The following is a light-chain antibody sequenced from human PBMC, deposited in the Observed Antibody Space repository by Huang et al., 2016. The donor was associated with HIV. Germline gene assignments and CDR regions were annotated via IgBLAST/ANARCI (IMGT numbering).Light chain of an antibody. CDR2: DAS. CDR3: QQYDNWPPFT. V-gene: IGKV3-15*01. CDR1: QSVRSN. J-gene: IGKJ3*01. Sequence: EIVMTQSPGTLSVSPGERATLSCRASQSVRSNLAWYQQKPGQAPRLLIYDASTRATGGPARFSGSGSGTQFTLSISSLQSEDCAVYYCQQYDNWPPFTFGPGTKVDIK.